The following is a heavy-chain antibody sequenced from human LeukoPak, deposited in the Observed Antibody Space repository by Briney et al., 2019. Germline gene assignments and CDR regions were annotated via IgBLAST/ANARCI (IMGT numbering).Heavy chain of an antibody. CDR3: AKDQLMVPVPYYFDY. D-gene: IGHD2-8*01. J-gene: IGHJ4*02. V-gene: IGHV3-23*01. CDR2: ISGSGGST. Sequence: PGGSLRLSCAASGFTFSSYAMSWVRQAPGKGLEWVSAISGSGGSTYYADSVKGRFTISRDNSKNTLYLQMNSLRAEDTAVYYCAKDQLMVPVPYYFDYWGQGTLVTVSS. CDR1: GFTFSSYA.